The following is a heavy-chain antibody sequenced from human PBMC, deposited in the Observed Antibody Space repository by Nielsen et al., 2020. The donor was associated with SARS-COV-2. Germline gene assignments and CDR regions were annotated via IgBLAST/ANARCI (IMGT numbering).Heavy chain of an antibody. CDR3: AKESVYGDYPYFDY. CDR2: ISWNSGSI. CDR1: GFTFDDYA. V-gene: IGHV3-9*01. D-gene: IGHD4-17*01. J-gene: IGHJ4*02. Sequence: SLKISCAASGFTFDDYAMHWVRQAPGKGLEWVSGISWNSGSIGYADSVKGRFTISRDNAKNSLYLQMNSLRAEDTALYYCAKESVYGDYPYFDYWGQGTLVTVSS.